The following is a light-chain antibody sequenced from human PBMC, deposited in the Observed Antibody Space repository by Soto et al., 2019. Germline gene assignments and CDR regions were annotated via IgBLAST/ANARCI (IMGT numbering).Light chain of an antibody. CDR3: QQYYSTPLT. J-gene: IGKJ4*01. CDR1: QSVLYSSNNKQY. CDR2: WAS. Sequence: DIVMTQSPDSLAVSLGERATINCRSSQSVLYSSNNKQYLAWYQQKPGQPPKLLIYWASTRESGVPDRFSGSGSGTDFTLTISSLQAEDVAVYYCQQYYSTPLTFGGGTKVEIK. V-gene: IGKV4-1*01.